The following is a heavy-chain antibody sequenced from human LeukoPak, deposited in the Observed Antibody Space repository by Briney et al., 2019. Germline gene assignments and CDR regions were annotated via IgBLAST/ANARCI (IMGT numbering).Heavy chain of an antibody. CDR1: GYTFTNFY. CDR2: IHPNDGDT. V-gene: IGHV1-46*01. Sequence: AASVKVSCKASGYTFTNFYMHWVRQAPGQGLEWMGLIHPNDGDTKYAQKFQGRVTMTRNTSISTAYMELSSLRSEDTAVYYCARGPPHTIFGVVMLGDWFDPWGQGTLVTVSS. J-gene: IGHJ5*02. D-gene: IGHD3-3*01. CDR3: ARGPPHTIFGVVMLGDWFDP.